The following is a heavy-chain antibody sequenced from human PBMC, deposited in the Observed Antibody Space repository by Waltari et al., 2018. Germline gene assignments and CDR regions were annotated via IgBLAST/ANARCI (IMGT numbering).Heavy chain of an antibody. CDR1: GFSFNSYA. V-gene: IGHV3-23*01. D-gene: IGHD6-13*01. CDR3: AKMSSSYYYLDY. J-gene: IGHJ4*02. Sequence: EVQLLDSGGGLGQRGGSLRLSCAASGFSFNSYAMSWVRQAPGKGLEWVATISGSGASTFYADSVKGRFAISRDNSKNTLYLQLSSLRAEDTAVYYCAKMSSSYYYLDYWGQGTLVTVSS. CDR2: ISGSGAST.